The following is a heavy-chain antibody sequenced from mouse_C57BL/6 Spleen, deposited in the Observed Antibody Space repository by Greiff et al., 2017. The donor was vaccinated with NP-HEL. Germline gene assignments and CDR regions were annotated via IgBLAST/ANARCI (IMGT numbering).Heavy chain of an antibody. CDR2: ISDGGSYT. V-gene: IGHV5-4*01. D-gene: IGHD1-1*01. J-gene: IGHJ2*01. Sequence: DVQLVESGGGLVKPGGSLKLSCAASGFTFSSYAMSWVRQTPEKRLEWVATISDGGSYTYYPDNVKGRFTISRDNAKNNLYLQMSHLKSEDTAMYYCARAELYGSSLNFDYWGQGTTLTVSS. CDR1: GFTFSSYA. CDR3: ARAELYGSSLNFDY.